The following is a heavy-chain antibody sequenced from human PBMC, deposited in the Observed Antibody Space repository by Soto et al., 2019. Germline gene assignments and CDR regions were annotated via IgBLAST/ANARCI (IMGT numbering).Heavy chain of an antibody. CDR1: GDSVSSNSAA. V-gene: IGHV6-1*01. CDR3: ARNPGVPAAPLYGMDV. D-gene: IGHD2-2*01. Sequence: SQTLSLPCVISGDSVSSNSAAWNWIRQSPSRGLEWLGRTYYRSKWYNDYAVSVKSRITINPDTSKNQFSLQLNSVTPEDTAVYYCARNPGVPAAPLYGMDVWGQGTTVTVSS. CDR2: TYYRSKWYN. J-gene: IGHJ6*02.